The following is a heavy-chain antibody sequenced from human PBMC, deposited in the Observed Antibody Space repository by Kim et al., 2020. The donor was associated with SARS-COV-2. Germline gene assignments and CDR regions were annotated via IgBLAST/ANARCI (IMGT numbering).Heavy chain of an antibody. CDR2: INHSGST. CDR3: ARDRRYCSGGSCLNWFDP. D-gene: IGHD2-15*01. J-gene: IGHJ5*02. CDR1: GGSFSGYY. V-gene: IGHV4-34*01. Sequence: SETLSLTCAVYGGSFSGYYWSWIRQPPGKGLEWIGEINHSGSTNYNPSLKSRVTISVDTSKNQFSLKLSSVTAADTAVYYCARDRRYCSGGSCLNWFDPWGQGTLVTVSS.